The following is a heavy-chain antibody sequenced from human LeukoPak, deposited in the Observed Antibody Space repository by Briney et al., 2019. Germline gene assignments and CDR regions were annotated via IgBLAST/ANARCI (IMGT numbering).Heavy chain of an antibody. CDR1: GFTFSSHS. J-gene: IGHJ4*02. Sequence: GGSLRLSCAASGFTFSSHSLMWVRQAPGKGLEWVSSISPDSGYIYYADSVKGRFTISRDNAENSLFLQMNSLGAEDTAVYYCAPFSAVTHFYFDYWGQGTLVTVSS. CDR2: ISPDSGYI. CDR3: APFSAVTHFYFDY. V-gene: IGHV3-21*01. D-gene: IGHD6-13*01.